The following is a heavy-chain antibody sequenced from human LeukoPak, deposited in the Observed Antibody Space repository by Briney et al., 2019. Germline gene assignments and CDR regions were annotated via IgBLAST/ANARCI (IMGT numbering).Heavy chain of an antibody. Sequence: PGGSLRLSCAASGLTFSSYSMNWVRQAPGKGLEWVSSISSSSSYIYYADSVKGRFTISRDDAKNSLYLQMNSLRAEDTAVYYCARGPFWSGYFDYWGQGTLVTVSS. V-gene: IGHV3-21*01. J-gene: IGHJ4*02. D-gene: IGHD3-3*01. CDR1: GLTFSSYS. CDR3: ARGPFWSGYFDY. CDR2: ISSSSSYI.